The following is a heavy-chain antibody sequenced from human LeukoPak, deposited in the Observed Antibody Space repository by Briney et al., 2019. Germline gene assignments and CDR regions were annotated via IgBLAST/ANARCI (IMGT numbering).Heavy chain of an antibody. CDR3: ATDCSSTSCYIDHDAFDI. CDR2: IIPILGIA. Sequence: GSSVKVSCKASGGTFSSYTMSWVRQAPGQGLEWMGRIIPILGIANYAQKFQGRVTITADKSTSTAYMELSSLRSEDTAVYYCATDCSSTSCYIDHDAFDIWGQGTMVTVSS. J-gene: IGHJ3*02. CDR1: GGTFSSYT. V-gene: IGHV1-69*02. D-gene: IGHD2-2*02.